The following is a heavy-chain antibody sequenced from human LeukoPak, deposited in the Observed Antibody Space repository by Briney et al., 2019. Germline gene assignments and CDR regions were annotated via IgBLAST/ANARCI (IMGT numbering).Heavy chain of an antibody. D-gene: IGHD3-16*02. Sequence: GASVKVSCKSSRYTFTSYGIRWVRPAPAQGLAWVGCISAYNGNTNYAQKLQGRVTMTTDTSTSTAYMELGSLRSDDTAVYYCASSPYYDYVWGSYRFDYWGQGTLVTVSS. CDR3: ASSPYYDYVWGSYRFDY. V-gene: IGHV1-18*01. CDR2: ISAYNGNT. CDR1: RYTFTSYG. J-gene: IGHJ4*02.